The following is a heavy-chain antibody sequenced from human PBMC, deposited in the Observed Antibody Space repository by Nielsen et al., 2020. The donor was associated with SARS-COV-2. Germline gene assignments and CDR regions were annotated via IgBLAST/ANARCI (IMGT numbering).Heavy chain of an antibody. CDR3: AKASGLSVGYYYYGMDV. CDR2: ISYDGSNK. V-gene: IGHV3-30*12. J-gene: IGHJ6*02. Sequence: GESLKLSCAASGFTFSSYGMHWVRQAPGKGLEWVAVISYDGSNKYYADSVKGRFTISRDNSKNTLYLQMNSLRAEDTAVYYCAKASGLSVGYYYYGMDVWGQGTTVTVSS. D-gene: IGHD3-10*01. CDR1: GFTFSSYG.